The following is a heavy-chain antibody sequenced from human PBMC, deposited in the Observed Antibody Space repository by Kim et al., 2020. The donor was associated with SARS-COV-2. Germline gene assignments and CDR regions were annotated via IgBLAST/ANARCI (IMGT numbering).Heavy chain of an antibody. V-gene: IGHV3-30*07. Sequence: GRFTISRDNSKDTLYLQMNSLRAEDTAVYYCARDWGKWELPSVPYMPASYWGQGTLVTVSS. D-gene: IGHD1-26*01. CDR3: ARDWGKWELPSVPYMPASY. J-gene: IGHJ4*02.